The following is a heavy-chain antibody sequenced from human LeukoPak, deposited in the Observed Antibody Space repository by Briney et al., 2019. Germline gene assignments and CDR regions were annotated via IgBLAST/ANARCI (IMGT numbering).Heavy chain of an antibody. CDR3: ARLVGIAAHHFDY. Sequence: SETLSLSCTVSGGSISSSTYFWGWIRQPPGKGLEWIATIYYGGSTYYNPSLKSRVTISVDTSKNHFSLKLSSVTAADTAVYYCARLVGIAAHHFDYWGQGTLVTVSS. V-gene: IGHV4-39*02. D-gene: IGHD6-25*01. J-gene: IGHJ4*02. CDR1: GGSISSSTYF. CDR2: IYYGGST.